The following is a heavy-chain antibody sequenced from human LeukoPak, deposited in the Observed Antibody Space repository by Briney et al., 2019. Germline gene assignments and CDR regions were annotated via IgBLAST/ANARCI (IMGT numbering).Heavy chain of an antibody. CDR1: GFGVSSNY. V-gene: IGHV3-66*01. Sequence: PGGSLRLSCAASGFGVSSNYMNWVRQAPGKGLEWLSVFYSGGSTDYADSVKGRFTMSRDNSKNTLYLQMNSLRAEDTAVYYCARGRGYSGYDESYPFDYWGQGTLVTVSS. J-gene: IGHJ4*02. CDR3: ARGRGYSGYDESYPFDY. CDR2: FYSGGST. D-gene: IGHD5-12*01.